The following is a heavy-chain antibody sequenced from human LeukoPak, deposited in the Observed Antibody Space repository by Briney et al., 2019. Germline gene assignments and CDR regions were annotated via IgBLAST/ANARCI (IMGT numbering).Heavy chain of an antibody. CDR3: ARTRHYYDLDY. J-gene: IGHJ4*02. Sequence: SETLSLTCTVSGGSISSYYWSWVRQPPGKGVEWIGYIYYSGSTNYNPSLKSRVTISVDTSKNQFSLKLSSVTAADTAVYYCARTRHYYDLDYWGQGTLVTVSS. V-gene: IGHV4-59*01. D-gene: IGHD3-22*01. CDR2: IYYSGST. CDR1: GGSISSYY.